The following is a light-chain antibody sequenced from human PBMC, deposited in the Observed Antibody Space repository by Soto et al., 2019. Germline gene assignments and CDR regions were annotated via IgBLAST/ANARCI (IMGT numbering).Light chain of an antibody. CDR2: VAS. V-gene: IGKV3-15*01. CDR3: QQYNNWPPAT. CDR1: QSVSSN. J-gene: IGKJ1*01. Sequence: IVMTQSPATRSVSPCEISRLSCSSSQSVSSNLAWYQQKPCQAPRLLIYVASTRATGIPARFSGSGSGTEFTLTISSLQSEDFAVYYCQQYNNWPPATFGQGTKVDIK.